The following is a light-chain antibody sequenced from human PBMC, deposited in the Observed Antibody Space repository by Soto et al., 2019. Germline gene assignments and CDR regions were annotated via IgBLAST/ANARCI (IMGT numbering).Light chain of an antibody. Sequence: DIQMTQSPSTLSASVGDRVTITCRASQSISSWLAWYQQKPGKAPKLLIYKASSLESGVPSRISGSGSGTDFTLTISSLQPDDFATYYCQQYNSSPLTFGGGTKVEIK. J-gene: IGKJ4*01. CDR1: QSISSW. CDR2: KAS. CDR3: QQYNSSPLT. V-gene: IGKV1-5*03.